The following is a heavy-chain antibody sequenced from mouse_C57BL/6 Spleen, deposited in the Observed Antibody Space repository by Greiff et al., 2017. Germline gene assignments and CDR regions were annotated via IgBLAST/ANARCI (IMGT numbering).Heavy chain of an antibody. CDR3: GRGAYYDYVDMDY. CDR2: IYPGDGST. Sequence: VMLVESGPELVKPGASVKLSCKASGYTFTSYAINWVKQSPGQGLEWIGWIYPGDGSTKYNEKFKGQATLSADKSSSTENIEISSLTSEDAAVYCCGRGAYYDYVDMDYGGQGTTLTVSS. J-gene: IGHJ2*01. V-gene: IGHV1-85*01. D-gene: IGHD2-4*01. CDR1: GYTFTSYA.